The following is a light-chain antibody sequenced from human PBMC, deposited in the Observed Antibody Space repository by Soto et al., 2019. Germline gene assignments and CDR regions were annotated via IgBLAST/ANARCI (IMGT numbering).Light chain of an antibody. Sequence: EIVLTQSPVTLSLSQGERAALSCRASQSVSSALAWYQQKPGQAPRLLIYDASKRATDIPARFSGSGSGIDFTLTISSLEPEDFAVYYCQQLNNWPLTFGGGTKVDIK. J-gene: IGKJ4*01. CDR3: QQLNNWPLT. CDR1: QSVSSA. CDR2: DAS. V-gene: IGKV3-11*01.